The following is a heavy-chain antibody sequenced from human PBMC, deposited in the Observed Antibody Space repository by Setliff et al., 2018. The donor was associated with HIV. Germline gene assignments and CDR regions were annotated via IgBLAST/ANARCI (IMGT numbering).Heavy chain of an antibody. CDR3: ARDQTGVAAAAFGGGSAWSDEGFDI. J-gene: IGHJ3*02. CDR2: IIPMYNIP. Sequence: SVMVSCKTSGGTLSNYVITWVRQAPGQGLEWMGMIIPMYNIPAYAQKFQGRVTFTADESTSTAYMELSSLSSEDTAVYYCARDQTGVAAAAFGGGSAWSDEGFDIWGQGTMVTVSS. V-gene: IGHV1-69*13. CDR1: GGTLSNYV. D-gene: IGHD6-13*01.